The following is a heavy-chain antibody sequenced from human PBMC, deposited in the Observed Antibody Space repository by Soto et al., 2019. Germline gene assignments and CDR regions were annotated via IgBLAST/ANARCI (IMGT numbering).Heavy chain of an antibody. J-gene: IGHJ5*02. CDR3: AKDFRILWFGFNWFDP. V-gene: IGHV3-23*01. CDR2: ISGSGGST. CDR1: GFTFSSYA. D-gene: IGHD3-10*01. Sequence: EVQLLESGGGLVQPGGSLRLSCAASGFTFSSYAMSWVRQAPGKGLEWVSAISGSGGSTYYADSVKGRFTISRDNSKNTLYLQMNSLRAEDTAVYYCAKDFRILWFGFNWFDPWGQGTLVTVSS.